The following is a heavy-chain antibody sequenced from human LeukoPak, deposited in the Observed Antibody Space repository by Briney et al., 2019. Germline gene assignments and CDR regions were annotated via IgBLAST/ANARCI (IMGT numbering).Heavy chain of an antibody. CDR3: ARDYRWFDP. J-gene: IGHJ5*02. Sequence: PSETLSLTCTVSGGSISSYYWSWIRQPPGKGLEWIGYIYYGGSTNYNPSLKSRVTISVDTSKNQFSLKLSSVTAADTAVYYCARDYRWFDPWGQGTLVTVSS. CDR2: IYYGGST. V-gene: IGHV4-59*01. D-gene: IGHD3-16*02. CDR1: GGSISSYY.